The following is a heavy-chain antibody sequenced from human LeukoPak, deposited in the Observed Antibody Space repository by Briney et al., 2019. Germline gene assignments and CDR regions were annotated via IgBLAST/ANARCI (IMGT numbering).Heavy chain of an antibody. D-gene: IGHD3-10*01. CDR3: AVACYYGSGDAFDI. Sequence: GRSLRLSCAASGFTFRSYSMNWVRQAPGKGLEWVSSINSDSNYIYYADSVQGRFTISRDNAKNSLYLQMNSLRAEDTAVYYCAVACYYGSGDAFDIWGQGTKVTVSS. CDR2: INSDSNYI. CDR1: GFTFRSYS. V-gene: IGHV3-21*01. J-gene: IGHJ3*02.